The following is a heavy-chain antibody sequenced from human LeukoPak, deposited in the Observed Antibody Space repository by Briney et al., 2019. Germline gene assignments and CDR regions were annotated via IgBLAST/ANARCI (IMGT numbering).Heavy chain of an antibody. CDR2: IYYSGST. J-gene: IGHJ5*02. Sequence: SETLSLTCTVSGGSISSYYWSWIRQPPGKGLEWIGYIYYSGSTNYNPSLKSRVTISVDTSKNQFSLKLSSVTAADTAVYYCARVNDYVWGTPSRFDPWGQGTLATVSS. D-gene: IGHD3-16*01. V-gene: IGHV4-59*01. CDR1: GGSISSYY. CDR3: ARVNDYVWGTPSRFDP.